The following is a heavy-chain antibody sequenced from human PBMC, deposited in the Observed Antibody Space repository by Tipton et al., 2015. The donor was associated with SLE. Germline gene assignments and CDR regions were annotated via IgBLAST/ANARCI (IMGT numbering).Heavy chain of an antibody. CDR3: ARLNFCTNDVCQYAFDI. V-gene: IGHV4-38-2*01. CDR2: LYHSGNT. D-gene: IGHD2-8*01. CDR1: GYSISSGYY. J-gene: IGHJ3*02. Sequence: TLSLTCAVSGYSISSGYYCGWIRQPPGKGLEWIGSLYHSGNTNYNPYLKSRLTISIDTSKNQFSLNLTSVTPADTAIYYCARLNFCTNDVCQYAFDIWGQGTMVTVSS.